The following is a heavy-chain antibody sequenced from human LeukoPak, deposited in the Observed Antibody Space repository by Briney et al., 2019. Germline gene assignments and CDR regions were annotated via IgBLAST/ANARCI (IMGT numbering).Heavy chain of an antibody. V-gene: IGHV6-1*01. CDR1: GDSLSSNSAA. CDR3: AREASPGLYYYYGMDV. Sequence: SQTPSLTSAHSGDSLSSNSAAWNWVRQSPTSCLEWLGRTYYRSKSYNDYAVSVKSRITINPDTSKNQSSLQLNSVTPEDTAVYYCAREASPGLYYYYGMDVWGQGTMVTVSS. D-gene: IGHD3-10*01. CDR2: TYYRSKSYN. J-gene: IGHJ6*02.